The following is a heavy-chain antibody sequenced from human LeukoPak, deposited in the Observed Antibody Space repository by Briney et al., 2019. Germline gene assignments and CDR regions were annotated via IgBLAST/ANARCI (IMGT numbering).Heavy chain of an antibody. Sequence: GGSLRLSCAASGFTFSSYAMSWVRQAPGKGLEWVSLISCSGDNTKYADSVKGRFSISRDNSKNTLSLQMNSLRVDDTAVYYCARDPNWGSGYWGQGTLVTVSS. CDR2: ISCSGDNT. D-gene: IGHD7-27*01. CDR1: GFTFSSYA. J-gene: IGHJ4*02. CDR3: ARDPNWGSGY. V-gene: IGHV3-23*01.